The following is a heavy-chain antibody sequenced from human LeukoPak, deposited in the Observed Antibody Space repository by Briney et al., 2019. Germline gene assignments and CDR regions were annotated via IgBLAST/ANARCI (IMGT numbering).Heavy chain of an antibody. V-gene: IGHV3-21*01. CDR2: ISSSSSYI. CDR3: ARDSIALWFGELLGTPDY. CDR1: GFTFSSYS. D-gene: IGHD3-10*01. Sequence: PGGSLRLSCAASGFTFSSYSINWVRQAPGKGREWVSSISSSSSYIYYADSVKGRFTISRDNAKNSLYLQMNSLRAEDTAVYYCARDSIALWFGELLGTPDYWGQGTLVTVSS. J-gene: IGHJ4*02.